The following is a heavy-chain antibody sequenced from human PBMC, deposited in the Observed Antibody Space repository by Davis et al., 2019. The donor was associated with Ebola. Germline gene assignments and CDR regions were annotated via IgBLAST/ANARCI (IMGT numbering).Heavy chain of an antibody. CDR2: ISSSGTTR. V-gene: IGHV3-48*03. CDR1: GFTFSDYE. J-gene: IGHJ4*02. Sequence: GESLKISCAASGFTFSDYEMNWVRQAPGKGLEWISFISSSGTTRYYADSVKGRFTISRDNSKNTLYLQMNSLRAEDTTVYYCAKARRDRGYYFDYWGQGTLVTVSS. CDR3: AKARRDRGYYFDY. D-gene: IGHD2-15*01.